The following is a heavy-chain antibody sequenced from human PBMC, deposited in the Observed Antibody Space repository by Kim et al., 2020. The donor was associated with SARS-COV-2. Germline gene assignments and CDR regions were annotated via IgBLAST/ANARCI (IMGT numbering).Heavy chain of an antibody. CDR3: ARRAQDPYGSGNSYNWFDP. CDR2: IYPGDSDT. V-gene: IGHV5-51*01. D-gene: IGHD3-10*01. CDR1: GYSFTSYW. J-gene: IGHJ5*02. Sequence: GESLKISCKGSGYSFTSYWIGWVRQMPGKGLEWMGIIYPGDSDTRYSPSFQGQVTISADKSISTAYLQWSSLKASDTAMYYCARRAQDPYGSGNSYNWFDPWGQGTLVTVSS.